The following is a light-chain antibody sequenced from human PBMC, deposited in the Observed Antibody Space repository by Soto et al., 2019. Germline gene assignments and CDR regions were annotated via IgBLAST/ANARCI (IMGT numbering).Light chain of an antibody. CDR2: DVS. Sequence: QSVLTQPASVSGSPGQSITISCTGTSSDVGGYNYVSLYQQHPGKAPKLLIYDVSNRPSGVSNRFSGSKSGNTASLTISGLQAEDEADYYCSSYTGSGTLSVFGTGTKVTVL. CDR3: SSYTGSGTLSV. V-gene: IGLV2-14*01. J-gene: IGLJ1*01. CDR1: SSDVGGYNY.